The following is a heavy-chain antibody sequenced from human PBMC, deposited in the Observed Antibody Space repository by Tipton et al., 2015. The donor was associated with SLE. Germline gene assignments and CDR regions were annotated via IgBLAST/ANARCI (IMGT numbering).Heavy chain of an antibody. D-gene: IGHD4-17*01. CDR2: ISGSGGST. V-gene: IGHV3-23*01. CDR3: AKGNYGDYYNWFDP. Sequence: GSLRLSCAASGFTFSSYAMSCVRQAPGKGLEWVSAISGSGGSTYYADSVKGRFTISRDNSKNTLYLQMNSLRAEDTAVYYCAKGNYGDYYNWFDPWGQGTLVTVSS. J-gene: IGHJ5*02. CDR1: GFTFSSYA.